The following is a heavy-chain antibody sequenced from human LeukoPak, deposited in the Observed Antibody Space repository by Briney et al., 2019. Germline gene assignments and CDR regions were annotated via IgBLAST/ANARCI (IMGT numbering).Heavy chain of an antibody. CDR3: ALYSYGYGGYFDY. V-gene: IGHV1-69*13. CDR1: GGTFSSYA. CDR2: IIPIFGTA. D-gene: IGHD5-18*01. Sequence: SVKVSCKASGGTFSSYAISWVRQAPGQGLEWMGGIIPIFGTANYAQKFQGRVAITADESTSTAYMELSSLRSEDTAVYYCALYSYGYGGYFDYWGQGTLVTVSS. J-gene: IGHJ4*02.